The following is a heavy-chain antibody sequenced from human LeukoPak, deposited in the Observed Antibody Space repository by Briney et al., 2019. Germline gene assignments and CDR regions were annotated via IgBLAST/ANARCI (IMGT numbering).Heavy chain of an antibody. D-gene: IGHD5-12*01. CDR2: IIPILGIA. Sequence: GSSVKVSCKASGSTFSSYAISWVRQAPGQGLEWMGRIIPILGIANYAQKFQGRVTITADKSTSTAYMELSSLRSEDTAVYYCASGDGYARGDYWGQGTLVTVSS. CDR3: ASGDGYARGDY. V-gene: IGHV1-69*04. CDR1: GSTFSSYA. J-gene: IGHJ4*02.